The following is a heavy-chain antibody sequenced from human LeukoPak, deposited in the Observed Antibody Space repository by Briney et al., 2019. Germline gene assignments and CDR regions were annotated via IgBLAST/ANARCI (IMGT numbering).Heavy chain of an antibody. CDR1: GFTLSSYG. V-gene: IGHV3-30*18. Sequence: GGSLRLSCAASGFTLSSYGMHWVRQAPGKGLEWVAVISYDGSNKYYADSVKGRFTISRDNSKNTLYLQMNSLRAEDTAVYYCAKVAVDTAMVTPYMDVWGKGTTVTISS. J-gene: IGHJ6*03. CDR3: AKVAVDTAMVTPYMDV. D-gene: IGHD5-18*01. CDR2: ISYDGSNK.